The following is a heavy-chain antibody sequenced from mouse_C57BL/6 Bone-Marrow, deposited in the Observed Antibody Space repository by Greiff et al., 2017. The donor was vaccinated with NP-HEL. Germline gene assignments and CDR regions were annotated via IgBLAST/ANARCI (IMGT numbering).Heavy chain of an antibody. CDR2: IYPGSGST. Sequence: VQLQQPGAELVKPGASVKMSCKASGYTFTSYWITWVKQRPGQGLEWIGDIYPGSGSTNYNEKFKSKATLTVDTSSSTAYMQLSSLTSEDSAVYYCAREEIRRRGYYFDYWGQGTTLTVSS. CDR1: GYTFTSYW. V-gene: IGHV1-55*01. J-gene: IGHJ2*01. CDR3: AREEIRRRGYYFDY.